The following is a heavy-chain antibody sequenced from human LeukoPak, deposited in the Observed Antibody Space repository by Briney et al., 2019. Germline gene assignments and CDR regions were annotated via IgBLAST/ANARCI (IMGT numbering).Heavy chain of an antibody. CDR2: IIPIFGTA. J-gene: IGHJ5*02. CDR1: GGTFSSYA. Sequence: ASVKVSCKASGGTFSSYAISWVRQAPGQGLEWMGGIIPIFGTANYAQKFQGRVTITADESTSTAYMELSSLRSEDTAVYYCARVAAGMRRGFEPWGQGTLVTVFS. D-gene: IGHD6-13*01. CDR3: ARVAAGMRRGFEP. V-gene: IGHV1-69*13.